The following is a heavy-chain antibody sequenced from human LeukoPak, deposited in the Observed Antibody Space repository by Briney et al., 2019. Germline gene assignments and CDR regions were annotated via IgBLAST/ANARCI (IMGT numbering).Heavy chain of an antibody. D-gene: IGHD1-26*01. CDR3: TTVPQWELLPDDY. CDR1: GFTFTNAW. Sequence: PGGSLRLSCVASGFTFTNAWMSWVRQAPGKGLEWVGRVKSEIDGGTTDYAAPVKGRFTISRDDSKKTLYLQMNSLKTEDTAVYYCTTVPQWELLPDDYWGQGTLDTVSS. V-gene: IGHV3-15*01. J-gene: IGHJ4*02. CDR2: VKSEIDGGTT.